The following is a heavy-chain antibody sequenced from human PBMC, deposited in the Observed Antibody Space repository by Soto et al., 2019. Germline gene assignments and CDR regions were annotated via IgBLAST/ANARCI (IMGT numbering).Heavy chain of an antibody. Sequence: QVQLVQSGAEVKKPGASVKVSCKASGYTFTSYYMHWVRQAPGQGLEWMGIINPSGGSTSYAQKFQGRVTMTRDTSTSTVYRELSSLRSEDTAVYYCARDSAVAATHDAFDSWGQETMVTVSS. D-gene: IGHD2-15*01. CDR1: GYTFTSYY. CDR3: ARDSAVAATHDAFDS. CDR2: INPSGGST. V-gene: IGHV1-46*01. J-gene: IGHJ3*02.